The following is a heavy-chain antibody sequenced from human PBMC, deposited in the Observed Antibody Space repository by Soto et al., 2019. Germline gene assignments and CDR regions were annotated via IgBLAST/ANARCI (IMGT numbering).Heavy chain of an antibody. J-gene: IGHJ6*02. V-gene: IGHV1-3*01. D-gene: IGHD2-15*01. CDR2: INAGNGNT. Sequence: QVQLVQSGAEVKKPGASMKVSCKASGYTFASYTMHWVRQAPGQRLECMGWINAGNGNTKYSQNFQGRVTITRDTSASTAYMELSSLRSEDTAVYYCERDPISCSGGGCYYGMDVWGQGTTVTVSS. CDR3: ERDPISCSGGGCYYGMDV. CDR1: GYTFASYT.